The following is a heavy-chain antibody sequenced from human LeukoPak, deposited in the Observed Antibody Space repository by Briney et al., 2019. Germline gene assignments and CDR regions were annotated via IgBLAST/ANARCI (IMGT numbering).Heavy chain of an antibody. Sequence: ASVKVSCKASGYTFTGYYMHWVRQAPGQGLEWMGWINPNSGGTNYAQKFQGRVTTTRDTSISTAYMELSRLRSDDTAVYYCGLLPQNYYYYYGMDVWGQGTTVTASS. D-gene: IGHD1-26*01. CDR3: GLLPQNYYYYYGMDV. CDR2: INPNSGGT. CDR1: GYTFTGYY. V-gene: IGHV1-2*02. J-gene: IGHJ6*02.